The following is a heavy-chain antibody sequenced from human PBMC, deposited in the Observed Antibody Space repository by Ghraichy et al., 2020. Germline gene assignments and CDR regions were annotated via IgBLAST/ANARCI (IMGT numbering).Heavy chain of an antibody. CDR2: IKQDGSDK. V-gene: IGHV3-7*03. CDR3: ARAKVHYGQYGNWFDP. J-gene: IGHJ5*02. Sequence: GESLRLSCAASGFTFSSYWMTWVRQAPGKGLEWVANIKQDGSDKNYVDSVKGRFTISRDNAKNSLYLQMNSLRAEDTAMYYCARAKVHYGQYGNWFDPWGQGTLVTVSS. CDR1: GFTFSSYW. D-gene: IGHD4-17*01.